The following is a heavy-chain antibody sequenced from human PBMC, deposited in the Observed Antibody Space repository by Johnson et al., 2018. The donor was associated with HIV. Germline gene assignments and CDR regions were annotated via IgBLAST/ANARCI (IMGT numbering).Heavy chain of an antibody. CDR3: ARHRAAVLWFREGDTFDI. J-gene: IGHJ3*02. V-gene: IGHV3-66*03. D-gene: IGHD3-10*01. CDR2: IYSGGST. CDR1: GFTVSSNY. Sequence: EQLVESGGGLIQPVGSLRLSCAASGFTVSSNYMSWLRQAPGKGLEWVSVIYSGGSTYYADSVKVRFTISGDNSKNTLYLQMSSLRAADTALYYCARHRAAVLWFREGDTFDIWGQGTMVTVSS.